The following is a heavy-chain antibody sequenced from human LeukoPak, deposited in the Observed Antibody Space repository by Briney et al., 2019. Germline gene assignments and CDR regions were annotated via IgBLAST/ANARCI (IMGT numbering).Heavy chain of an antibody. V-gene: IGHV3-23*01. D-gene: IGHD3-10*01. J-gene: IGHJ4*02. Sequence: GGSLRLSCAASGFTFSSYGMSWVRQAPGKGLEWVSGISIGGSRTYYADSVKGRFTISRDNAKSSLYLQMNSLRAEDTAVYYCARSLWFGEFHYFDYWGQGTLVTVSS. CDR1: GFTFSSYG. CDR2: ISIGGSRT. CDR3: ARSLWFGEFHYFDY.